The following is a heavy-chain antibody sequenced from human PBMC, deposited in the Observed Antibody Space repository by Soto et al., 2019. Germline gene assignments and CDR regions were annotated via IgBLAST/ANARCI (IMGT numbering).Heavy chain of an antibody. CDR2: ISSTSATI. D-gene: IGHD3-16*01. CDR1: KFTFSGYS. V-gene: IGHV3-48*02. J-gene: IGHJ5*02. CDR3: ARGSEKGGGP. Sequence: EVQLVESGGGLVRPGGSLRLSCAASKFTFSGYSMNWVRQAPGKGLEWVSYISSTSATIYYADSVKGRFTISRDDAKNSLYLQMNSLRDEDTAVYYCARGSEKGGGPWGQGTLVTVSS.